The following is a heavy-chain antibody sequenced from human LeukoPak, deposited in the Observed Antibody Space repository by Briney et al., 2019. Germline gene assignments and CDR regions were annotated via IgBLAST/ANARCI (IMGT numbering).Heavy chain of an antibody. CDR3: ARARPEGYFDY. CDR1: GFTFSTYA. Sequence: PGGSLRLSCAASGFTFSTYAMAWVRQPPGKGLEWVSGISSSGSSTYYADSVKGRFTISRDNSKNTLYLQMNSLRAEDTAVYYCARARPEGYFDYWGQGTLVTVSS. CDR2: ISSSGSST. V-gene: IGHV3-23*01. J-gene: IGHJ4*02.